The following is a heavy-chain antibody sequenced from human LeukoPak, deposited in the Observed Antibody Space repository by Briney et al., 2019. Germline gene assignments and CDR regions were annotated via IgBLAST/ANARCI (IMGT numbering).Heavy chain of an antibody. CDR2: ISSSSSYI. CDR1: GFTFSSYS. CDR3: ASGIVVVPAANYYGMDV. Sequence: PGGSLRLSCAASGFTFSSYSMNWVRQAPGKGLEWVSSISSSSSYIYYADSVKGRFTISRDNAKNSLYLQTNSLRAEDTAVYYCASGIVVVPAANYYGMDVWGQGTTVTVSS. V-gene: IGHV3-21*01. D-gene: IGHD2-2*01. J-gene: IGHJ6*02.